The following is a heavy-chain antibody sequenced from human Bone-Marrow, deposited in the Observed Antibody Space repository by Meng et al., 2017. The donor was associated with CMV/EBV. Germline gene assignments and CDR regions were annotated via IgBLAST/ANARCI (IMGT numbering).Heavy chain of an antibody. CDR2: ITFSSNYI. V-gene: IGHV3-21*01. CDR1: GFTFISNW. D-gene: IGHD1-1*01. J-gene: IGHJ4*02. CDR3: AREDTGDFDY. Sequence: GESLKISCAASGFTFISNWMSWVRQAPGKGLEWVSSITFSSNYIYYADSVKGRFTISRDNAKNSLYLQMNSLRAEDTAVYYCAREDTGDFDYWGQGALVTVSS.